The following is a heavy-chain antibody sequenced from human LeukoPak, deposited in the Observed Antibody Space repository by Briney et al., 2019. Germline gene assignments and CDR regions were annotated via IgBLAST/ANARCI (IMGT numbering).Heavy chain of an antibody. CDR1: GASMNDYY. J-gene: IGHJ4*02. D-gene: IGHD4-11*01. Sequence: SETLSLTCTVSGASMNDYYWSWIRQPPGKGLEWIGNAHYSFSSNFSPSLKSRVTISMDTSKSQFSLRLSSVTAADTAVYYCACYSILGRTFDCWGQGTLVTVSS. V-gene: IGHV4-59*01. CDR3: ACYSILGRTFDC. CDR2: AHYSFSS.